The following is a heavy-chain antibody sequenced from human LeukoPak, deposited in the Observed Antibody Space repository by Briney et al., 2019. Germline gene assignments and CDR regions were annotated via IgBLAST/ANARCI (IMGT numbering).Heavy chain of an antibody. D-gene: IGHD6-19*01. CDR1: GFTFSSYG. Sequence: GGSLRLSCAASGFTFSSYGMHWVRQAPGKGLEWVAVIWYDGSNKYYADSVKGRFTISRDNSKNTLYLQMNSLRAEDTAVYYCARGRLSRGWPLGYYFDCWGQGTLVTVSS. CDR2: IWYDGSNK. V-gene: IGHV3-33*01. CDR3: ARGRLSRGWPLGYYFDC. J-gene: IGHJ4*02.